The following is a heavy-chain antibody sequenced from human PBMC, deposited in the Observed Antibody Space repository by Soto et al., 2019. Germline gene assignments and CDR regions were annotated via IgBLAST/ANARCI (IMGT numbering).Heavy chain of an antibody. V-gene: IGHV1-69*02. CDR1: VGTFSSCT. CDR3: ARGGVPYAFDI. CDR2: IIPILGIA. Sequence: SVTVSCKASVGTFSSCTISWVRQAPGQGLEWMGRIIPILGIANYAQKFQGRVTITADKSTSTAYMELSSLRSEVTAVYYCARGGVPYAFDIWGQGTMVTVSS. D-gene: IGHD2-8*02. J-gene: IGHJ3*02.